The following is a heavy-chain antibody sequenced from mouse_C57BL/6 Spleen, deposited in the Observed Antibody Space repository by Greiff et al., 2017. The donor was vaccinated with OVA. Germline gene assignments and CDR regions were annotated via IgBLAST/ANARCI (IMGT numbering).Heavy chain of an antibody. Sequence: VQLQESGPELVKPGASVKISCKASGYAFSSSWMNWVKQRPGKGLEWIGRIYPGDGDTIYNGKFKGKATLTADKSSSTAYMQLSSLTSEDSAVYFCAREELTGTYFDYWGQGTTLTVSS. CDR3: AREELTGTYFDY. D-gene: IGHD4-1*01. CDR1: GYAFSSSW. CDR2: IYPGDGDT. J-gene: IGHJ2*01. V-gene: IGHV1-82*01.